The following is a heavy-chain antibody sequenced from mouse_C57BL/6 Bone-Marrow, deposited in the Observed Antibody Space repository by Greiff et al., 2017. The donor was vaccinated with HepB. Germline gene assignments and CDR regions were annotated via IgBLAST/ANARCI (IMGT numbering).Heavy chain of an antibody. Sequence: EVHLVESGGGLVKPGGSLKLSCAASGFTFSSYVLSWVRQTPEKRLEWVATISDGGSYTYYPDNVKGRFTISRDNAKNNLYLQMSHLKSEDTAMYYCARAPYGSSEAWFAYWGQGTLVTVSA. J-gene: IGHJ3*01. CDR1: GFTFSSYV. CDR2: ISDGGSYT. V-gene: IGHV5-4*01. D-gene: IGHD1-1*01. CDR3: ARAPYGSSEAWFAY.